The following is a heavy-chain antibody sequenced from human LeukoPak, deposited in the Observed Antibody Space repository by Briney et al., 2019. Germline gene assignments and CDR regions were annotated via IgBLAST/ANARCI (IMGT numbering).Heavy chain of an antibody. CDR1: GITLSNYG. D-gene: IGHD3-22*01. CDR3: AKRGVVIRVILVGFHKEAYYFDS. J-gene: IGHJ4*02. V-gene: IGHV3-23*01. Sequence: GSLRLSCAVSGITLSNYGMSWVRQPPGKGLEWVAGISDSGGRTKYADSVKGRFTISRDNPKNTLYLQMNSLRAEDTAVYFCAKRGVVIRVILVGFHKEAYYFDSWGQGALVTVSS. CDR2: ISDSGGRT.